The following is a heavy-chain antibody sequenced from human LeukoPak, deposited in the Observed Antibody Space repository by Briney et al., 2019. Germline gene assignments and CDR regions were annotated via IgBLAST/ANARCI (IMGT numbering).Heavy chain of an antibody. J-gene: IGHJ6*02. D-gene: IGHD3-3*02. CDR3: ARDRAFLEWGIMDV. Sequence: GGSLRLSCAASGFTFSSYAMHWVRQAPGKGLEWVAVISYDGSNKYYADSVKGRFTISRDNSKNTLYLQMNSLRAEDTAVYYCARDRAFLEWGIMDVWGQGTTVTVSS. CDR2: ISYDGSNK. CDR1: GFTFSSYA. V-gene: IGHV3-30-3*01.